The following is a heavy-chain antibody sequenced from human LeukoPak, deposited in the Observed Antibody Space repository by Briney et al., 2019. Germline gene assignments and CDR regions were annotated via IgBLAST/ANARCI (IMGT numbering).Heavy chain of an antibody. V-gene: IGHV3-30*04. CDR3: ARDRHDYWSGYYVGYFDS. D-gene: IGHD3-3*01. CDR2: IRHDESSI. Sequence: GGSLRLSCTASAFTFSVYAMHWVRQAPGKGLEWVAFIRHDESSIFYADSIKGRFTISRDNSNNTLYLQMDNLRPEDTAVYHCARDRHDYWSGYYVGYFDSWGQGILVTVSS. J-gene: IGHJ4*02. CDR1: AFTFSVYA.